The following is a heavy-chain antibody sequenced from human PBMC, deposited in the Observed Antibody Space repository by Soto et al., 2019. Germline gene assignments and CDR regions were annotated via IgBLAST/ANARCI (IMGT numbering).Heavy chain of an antibody. CDR1: GGSISSINW. CDR3: ARAIKIDYGDYLDFYYYGMDV. V-gene: IGHV4-4*02. Sequence: SETLSLTCAVSGGSISSINWWSWVRQPPGKGLEWIGEIYHSGSTNYNPSLKSRVTISVDKSKNQFSLKLSSVTAADTAVYYCARAIKIDYGDYLDFYYYGMDVWGQGTTVTVSS. J-gene: IGHJ6*02. D-gene: IGHD4-17*01. CDR2: IYHSGST.